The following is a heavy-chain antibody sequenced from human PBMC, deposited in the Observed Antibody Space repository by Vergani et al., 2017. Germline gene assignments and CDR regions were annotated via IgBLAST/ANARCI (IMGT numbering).Heavy chain of an antibody. CDR3: ASGKYYSDSTSHFRGRYFDV. V-gene: IGHV4-39*01. Sequence: QVQLQESGPGLVKASETLSLTCTVSGDSIISRSYYWGWIRQPPGKGLEWIGSIYNSGNGDSSSSLKSRVTISADKSKNQFSLRLTSVTAADTAVYYCASGKYYSDSTSHFRGRYFDVWGRGTLVTVPS. CDR1: GDSIISRSYY. J-gene: IGHJ2*01. D-gene: IGHD3-16*01. CDR2: IYNSGNG.